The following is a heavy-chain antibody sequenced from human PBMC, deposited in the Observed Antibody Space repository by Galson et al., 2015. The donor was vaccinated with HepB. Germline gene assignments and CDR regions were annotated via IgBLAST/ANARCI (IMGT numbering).Heavy chain of an antibody. Sequence: SLRLSCAASGFTFSRYGMHWVRQAPGKGLEWVAVIWYDGSNKYYADSVKGRFTISRDNSKNTLYLQMNSLRAEDTAVYYCAREGALAGINWFDPWGQGTLVTVSS. D-gene: IGHD6-19*01. CDR3: AREGALAGINWFDP. CDR1: GFTFSRYG. V-gene: IGHV3-33*01. CDR2: IWYDGSNK. J-gene: IGHJ5*02.